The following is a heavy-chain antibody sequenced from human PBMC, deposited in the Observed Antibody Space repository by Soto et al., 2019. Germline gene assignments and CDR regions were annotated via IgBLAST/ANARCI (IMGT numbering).Heavy chain of an antibody. Sequence: ASVKASCQACGHTFTGYYMHRARQASGQRLEWMGWIIPNSGGTNYAQKFQGWVTMTRDTSISTAYMELSRLRSDDTAVYYCAREGLTDIYYYSGMDVWGQGATLTVSS. CDR3: AREGLTDIYYYSGMDV. D-gene: IGHD3-9*01. V-gene: IGHV1-2*04. J-gene: IGHJ6*02. CDR1: GHTFTGYY. CDR2: IIPNSGGT.